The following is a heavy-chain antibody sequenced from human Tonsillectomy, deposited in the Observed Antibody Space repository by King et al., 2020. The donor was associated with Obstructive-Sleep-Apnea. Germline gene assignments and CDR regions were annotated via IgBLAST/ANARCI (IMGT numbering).Heavy chain of an antibody. CDR1: GFTFYSYV. V-gene: IGHV3-30*04. CDR2: ISYDGSNK. J-gene: IGHJ6*02. D-gene: IGHD2-2*01. Sequence: VQLVESGGGVVQPGRSLRLSCAASGFTFYSYVMHWVRQAPGKGLEWVALISYDGSNKYYADSVKGRFTISRDNSKNTLYLQMNSLRAEDTAVYYCAREESRYCSSTSCYWVYGMDVWGQGTTVTVSS. CDR3: AREESRYCSSTSCYWVYGMDV.